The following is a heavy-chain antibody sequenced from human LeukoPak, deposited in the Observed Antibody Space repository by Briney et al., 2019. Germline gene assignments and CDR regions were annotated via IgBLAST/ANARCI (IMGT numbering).Heavy chain of an antibody. CDR3: ARDDIVVVPAAIRGTYWFDP. Sequence: PSETLSLTCAVSGGSISSYYWSWIRQPAGKGLEWIGRIYTSGSTNYNPSLKSRVTMSVDTSKNQFSLKLSSVTAADTAVYYCARDDIVVVPAAIRGTYWFDPWGQGTLVTVSS. J-gene: IGHJ5*02. CDR2: IYTSGST. V-gene: IGHV4-4*07. CDR1: GGSISSYY. D-gene: IGHD2-2*02.